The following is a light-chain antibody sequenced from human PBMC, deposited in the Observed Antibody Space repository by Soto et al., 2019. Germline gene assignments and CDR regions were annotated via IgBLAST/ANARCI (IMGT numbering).Light chain of an antibody. J-gene: IGLJ3*02. CDR1: SSDVGGYNY. V-gene: IGLV2-14*01. CDR2: DVS. Sequence: QSALTQPASVSGSPGQSITISCTGTSSDVGGYNYVSWYQQHPGKAPKLMIYDVSNRPSGVSNRFSGSKSGNTASLTISGLQAADEADYYCSSYTSSSPLRKVFGGGTKVTVL. CDR3: SSYTSSSPLRKV.